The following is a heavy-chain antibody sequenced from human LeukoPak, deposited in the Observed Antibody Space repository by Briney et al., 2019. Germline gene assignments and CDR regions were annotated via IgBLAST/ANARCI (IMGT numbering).Heavy chain of an antibody. CDR1: GFTFSTHW. V-gene: IGHV3-30-3*01. CDR3: ASALLEWFDY. D-gene: IGHD3-3*01. J-gene: IGHJ5*01. Sequence: PGGSLRLSCVASGFTFSTHWMHWVRQAPGKGLEWVAVISYDGSNKYYADSVKGRFTISRDNSKNTLYLQMNSLRAEDTAVYYCASALLEWFDYWGQGTLVTVSS. CDR2: ISYDGSNK.